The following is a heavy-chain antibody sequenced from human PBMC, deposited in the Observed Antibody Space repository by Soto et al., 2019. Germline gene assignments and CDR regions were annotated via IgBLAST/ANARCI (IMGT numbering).Heavy chain of an antibody. CDR3: ARDVTIFGDTDFYYYMDV. CDR1: GGSISSYY. Sequence: SETLSLTCTVSGGSISSYYWSWIRQPPGKGLEWIGYIYYSGSTNYNPSLKSRVTISVDTSKNQFPLKLSSVTAADTAVYYCARDVTIFGDTDFYYYMDVWGKGTTVTVSS. V-gene: IGHV4-59*01. D-gene: IGHD3-3*01. CDR2: IYYSGST. J-gene: IGHJ6*03.